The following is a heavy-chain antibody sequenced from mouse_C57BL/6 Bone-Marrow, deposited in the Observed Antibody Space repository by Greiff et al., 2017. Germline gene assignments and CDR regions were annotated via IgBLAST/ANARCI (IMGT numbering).Heavy chain of an antibody. D-gene: IGHD1-1*01. Sequence: VQLQQPGAELVKPGASVKMSCKASGYTFTSYWITWVKQRPGQGLEWIGDIYPGSGSTNYNEKFKSKATLTVDTSSSTAYMQLSSLTSEDSAVYYGARGRITTVVDVGYWGQGTTLTVSS. V-gene: IGHV1-55*01. CDR3: ARGRITTVVDVGY. J-gene: IGHJ2*01. CDR1: GYTFTSYW. CDR2: IYPGSGST.